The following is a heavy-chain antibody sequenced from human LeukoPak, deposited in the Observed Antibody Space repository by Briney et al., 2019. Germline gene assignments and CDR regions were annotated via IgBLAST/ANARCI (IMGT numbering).Heavy chain of an antibody. CDR2: VHTSGST. Sequence: SETLSLTCDVSGVSIHTYYWSWIRQSAGKGLEWIGRVHTSGSTNYNPSLKSRVTLSQDTSKNQVYLRLTSVTAADTAVYYCARDGGGNRNFDYWGQGTLVTVSS. CDR1: GVSIHTYY. J-gene: IGHJ4*02. CDR3: ARDGGGNRNFDY. V-gene: IGHV4-4*07. D-gene: IGHD4-23*01.